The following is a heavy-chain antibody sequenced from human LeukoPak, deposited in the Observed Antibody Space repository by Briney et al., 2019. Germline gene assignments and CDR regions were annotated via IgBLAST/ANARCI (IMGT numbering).Heavy chain of an antibody. J-gene: IGHJ4*02. D-gene: IGHD3-16*01. Sequence: PAGSLRLSCAASGFTFSSYAMHCVRQAPGKGLVGVAVISYDGSNKYYADSVKGRFTISRDNSKNKLYLQMNSPRAEDTAVYYCARDDAPDMITFGGVLRLFAYWGRGSLVTVSS. V-gene: IGHV3-30*04. CDR3: ARDDAPDMITFGGVLRLFAY. CDR1: GFTFSSYA. CDR2: ISYDGSNK.